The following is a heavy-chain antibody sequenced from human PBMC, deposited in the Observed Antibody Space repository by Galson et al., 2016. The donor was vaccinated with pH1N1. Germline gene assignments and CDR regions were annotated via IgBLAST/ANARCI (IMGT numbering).Heavy chain of an antibody. J-gene: IGHJ4*02. Sequence: SLRLSCAASGFTFSGSWMSWVRQAPGKGLEWVANIKQDATEMDYVDSVKGRFTISRDNAKRSLYLQMNSLRVDDTAVYYCVREIGGGRAYWGQGTLVTVSS. CDR2: IKQDATEM. CDR3: VREIGGGRAY. V-gene: IGHV3-7*03. CDR1: GFTFSGSW. D-gene: IGHD2-15*01.